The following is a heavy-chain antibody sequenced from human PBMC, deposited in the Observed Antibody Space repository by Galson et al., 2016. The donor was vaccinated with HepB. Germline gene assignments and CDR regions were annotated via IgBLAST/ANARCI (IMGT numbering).Heavy chain of an antibody. D-gene: IGHD1-26*01. Sequence: SLRLSCAASAFTFGDHYMDWVRQAPGKGLEWIGRIRSKRNTYSTQYAASVKGRFSISRDDSKNSLYLQMNSLKTEDTAMYYCTRVGPPTIDAFDIWGQGTMVTVSS. CDR2: IRSKRNTYST. CDR3: TRVGPPTIDAFDI. CDR1: AFTFGDHY. J-gene: IGHJ3*02. V-gene: IGHV3-72*01.